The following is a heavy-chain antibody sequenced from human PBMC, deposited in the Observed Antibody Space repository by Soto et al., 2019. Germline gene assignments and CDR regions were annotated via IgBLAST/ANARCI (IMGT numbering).Heavy chain of an antibody. J-gene: IGHJ3*02. CDR2: IYYSGST. D-gene: IGHD5-12*01. CDR1: GGSISSGGYS. CDR3: AGDSAWQPGAFDI. V-gene: IGHV4-31*01. Sequence: QVQLQESGPGLVKPSQTLSLTCTVSGGSISSGGYSWTWIRQHPGKGLEWIGYIYYSGSTYYKPAPKSLVTGSVETSKSHRSRTLSSVTAGDTAVDYCAGDSAWQPGAFDIWGQGTTVTVSS.